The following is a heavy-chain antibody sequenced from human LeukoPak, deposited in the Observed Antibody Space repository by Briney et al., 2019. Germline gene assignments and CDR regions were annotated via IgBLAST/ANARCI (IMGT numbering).Heavy chain of an antibody. D-gene: IGHD3-22*01. Sequence: VRSLRPSCVASGLTLSIYAMSWVRQAPGKGLEWVSAISSSGGSTYYADSAKGRFTIHRNNSKDTLYLQMKSLRAEDTAVYYCAKEGKVYDSSGYHILFDYWGQGTLVTVSS. CDR3: AKEGKVYDSSGYHILFDY. J-gene: IGHJ4*02. CDR2: ISSSGGST. CDR1: GLTLSIYA. V-gene: IGHV3-23*01.